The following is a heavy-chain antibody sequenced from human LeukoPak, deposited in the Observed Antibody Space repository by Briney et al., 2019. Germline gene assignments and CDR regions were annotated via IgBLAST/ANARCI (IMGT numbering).Heavy chain of an antibody. CDR2: ISGSGTST. J-gene: IGHJ6*02. CDR3: AKVIAVATFYYYNGMDV. Sequence: AGGSLRLSCAASGFTFTSYAMNWVRQAPGKGLEWVTAISGSGTSTYYADSVKGRFTISRDISKNTLYLQMNSLRAEDTAVYYCAKVIAVATFYYYNGMDVWGQGTTATVSS. D-gene: IGHD6-19*01. V-gene: IGHV3-23*01. CDR1: GFTFTSYA.